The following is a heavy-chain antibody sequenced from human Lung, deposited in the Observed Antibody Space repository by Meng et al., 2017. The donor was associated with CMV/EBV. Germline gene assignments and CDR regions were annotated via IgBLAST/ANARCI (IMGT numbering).Heavy chain of an antibody. CDR1: GCSISISTW. CDR3: ARDPYATGWAG. D-gene: IGHD6-19*01. CDR2: IYHSGGT. Sequence: QMQLEELGPGLVNPSGTLSLTCACSGCSISISTWWSWVRQPPGKGLEWIGEIYHSGGTNYNPSLRGRVTISLDKSKNQFSLTLRSVTAADTAVYYCARDPYATGWAGWGQGTLVTVSS. J-gene: IGHJ4*02. V-gene: IGHV4-4*02.